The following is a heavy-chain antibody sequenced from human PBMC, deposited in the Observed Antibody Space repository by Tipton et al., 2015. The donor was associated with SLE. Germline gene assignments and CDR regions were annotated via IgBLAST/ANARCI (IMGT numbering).Heavy chain of an antibody. CDR2: IHTSGST. Sequence: TLSLTCTVSAGSISGYYWTWIRQPPGKGLEWIGYIHTSGSTNYNPPLKSRVSVSVDTSKNQFSLRLNSVTAADTAVCYCARGRDGYCSGGNCYLLGPFDIWGQGTVVTVSS. J-gene: IGHJ3*02. V-gene: IGHV4-4*08. CDR1: AGSISGYY. CDR3: ARGRDGYCSGGNCYLLGPFDI. D-gene: IGHD2-15*01.